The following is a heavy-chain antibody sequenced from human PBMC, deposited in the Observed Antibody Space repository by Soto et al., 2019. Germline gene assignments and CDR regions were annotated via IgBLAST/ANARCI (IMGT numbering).Heavy chain of an antibody. CDR1: GYTFTSYG. CDR3: ARDSVLRGSSQDDAFDI. Sequence: QVQLVQSGAEAKKPGASVKVSCKASGYTFTSYGISWVRQAPGQGLEWMGWISAYNGNTNYAQKLQGRVTMTTDTSTSTAYMELRSLRSDDTAVYYCARDSVLRGSSQDDAFDIWGQGTMVTVSS. CDR2: ISAYNGNT. V-gene: IGHV1-18*01. D-gene: IGHD6-13*01. J-gene: IGHJ3*02.